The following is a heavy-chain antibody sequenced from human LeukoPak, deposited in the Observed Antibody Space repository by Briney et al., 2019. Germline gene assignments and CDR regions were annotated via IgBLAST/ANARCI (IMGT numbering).Heavy chain of an antibody. V-gene: IGHV3-11*04. J-gene: IGHJ4*02. CDR3: ARDRSGVHDY. D-gene: IGHD3-10*01. Sequence: GGSLRLSCAASGFTFSDYYMSWIRQAPGKGLEWISYISSSGSPIYYADSVKGRFTISRDNSKNTLYLQMNSLRAEDTAVYYCARDRSGVHDYWGQGTLVTVSS. CDR1: GFTFSDYY. CDR2: ISSSGSPI.